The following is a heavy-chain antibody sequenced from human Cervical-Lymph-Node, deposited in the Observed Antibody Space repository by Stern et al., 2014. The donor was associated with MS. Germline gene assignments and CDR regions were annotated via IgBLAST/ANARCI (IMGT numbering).Heavy chain of an antibody. CDR3: ARVSGSSFDS. CDR2: IYPGDSYP. CDR1: EDTFSNNW. D-gene: IGHD1-1*01. J-gene: IGHJ4*02. Sequence: EAQLVESGAEVKKPGESLKISCQASEDTFSNNWIGWVRQLPGKGLEFMGIIYPGDSYPRYSPSFRGPVTISVDKSTATAYLQWSSLKASDTAIYYCARVSGSSFDSWGQGSLVTVSS. V-gene: IGHV5-51*03.